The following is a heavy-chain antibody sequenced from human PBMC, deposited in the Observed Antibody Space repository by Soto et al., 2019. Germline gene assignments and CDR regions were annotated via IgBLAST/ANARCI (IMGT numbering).Heavy chain of an antibody. CDR3: AHKGGGDRILDY. CDR1: GFSLSTSGVG. J-gene: IGHJ4*02. CDR2: IYWDEAK. D-gene: IGHD3-16*01. V-gene: IGHV2-5*02. Sequence: QITLKESGPTLVKPTQTLTLTCTFSGFSLSTSGVGVGWIRQPPGKALEWLALIYWDEAKHYSTSLKSRLTTPKHTTTNQVGLTITKTDPMDRAPPHCAHKGGGDRILDYWGQGTLVTVSS.